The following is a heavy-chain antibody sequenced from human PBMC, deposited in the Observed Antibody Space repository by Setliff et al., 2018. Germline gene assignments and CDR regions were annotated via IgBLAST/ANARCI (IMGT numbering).Heavy chain of an antibody. CDR2: IKSSRESATS. CDR3: TTGPRDSRNYLNWFNP. V-gene: IGHV3-15*01. CDR1: GITFKNAW. J-gene: IGHJ5*02. Sequence: GGSLRLSCSVSGITFKNAWMTWVRQAPGKGLEWVGRIKSSRESATSDYGAPAKGRFTISRDDSRTMIYLQMNNLKPEDTGFYYCTTGPRDSRNYLNWFNPWGQGTLVTVSS. D-gene: IGHD4-4*01.